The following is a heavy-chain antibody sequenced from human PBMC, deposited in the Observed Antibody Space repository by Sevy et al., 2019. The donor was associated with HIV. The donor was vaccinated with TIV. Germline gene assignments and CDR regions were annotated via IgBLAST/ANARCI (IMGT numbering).Heavy chain of an antibody. J-gene: IGHJ4*02. V-gene: IGHV1-2*02. Sequence: ASVKVSCKDSGYYFTGYYVHWVRQAPGQGLEWMGWINPNGGGTNIGQKFHGRVTMSRDTSITPAYMELIRLRSNDTGVYYCARSVYGSGTYLNDYWGQGTLVTVSS. CDR2: INPNGGGT. CDR1: GYYFTGYY. D-gene: IGHD3-10*01. CDR3: ARSVYGSGTYLNDY.